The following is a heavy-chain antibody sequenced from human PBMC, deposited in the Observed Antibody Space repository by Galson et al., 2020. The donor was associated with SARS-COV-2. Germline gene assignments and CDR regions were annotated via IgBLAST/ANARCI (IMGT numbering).Heavy chain of an antibody. D-gene: IGHD7-27*01. CDR2: INQSGST. Sequence: SETLSLTCAVFGGSFSGYHWSWIRQPPGKGLEWIGEINQSGSTSYNPSLKSRVTISADTSKNQFSLKLSSVTAADTAVYYCARRSANWGYWYFDLWGRGTLVTVSS. CDR1: GGSFSGYH. V-gene: IGHV4-34*01. CDR3: ARRSANWGYWYFDL. J-gene: IGHJ2*01.